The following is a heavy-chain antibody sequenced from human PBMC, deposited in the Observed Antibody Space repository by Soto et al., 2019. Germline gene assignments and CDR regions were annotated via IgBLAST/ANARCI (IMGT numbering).Heavy chain of an antibody. CDR2: IIPILGIA. CDR1: GGTFSSYT. Sequence: QVQLVQSGAEVKKPGSSVKVSCKASGGTFSSYTISWVRQAPGQGLEWMGRIIPILGIANYAQKFQGRVTITADKSTSTAYMELSSLRSEDTAVYYCARLGLGELLQGDYWGQGTLVTVSS. V-gene: IGHV1-69*02. J-gene: IGHJ4*02. D-gene: IGHD3-10*01. CDR3: ARLGLGELLQGDY.